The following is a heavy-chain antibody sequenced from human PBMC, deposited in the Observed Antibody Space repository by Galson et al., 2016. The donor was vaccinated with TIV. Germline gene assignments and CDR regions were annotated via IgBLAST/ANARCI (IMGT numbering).Heavy chain of an antibody. Sequence: SLRLSCAASGFTFGSYGMHWVRHGPGKGLEWLAFVSFDRSDKTYADSVKGRFTISRDNFRNTLYLQVSSLRTEDTAVYYCARGFSSYYFDYWGQGTLVTVSS. J-gene: IGHJ4*02. CDR3: ARGFSSYYFDY. CDR1: GFTFGSYG. V-gene: IGHV3-30*03. CDR2: VSFDRSDK. D-gene: IGHD6-13*01.